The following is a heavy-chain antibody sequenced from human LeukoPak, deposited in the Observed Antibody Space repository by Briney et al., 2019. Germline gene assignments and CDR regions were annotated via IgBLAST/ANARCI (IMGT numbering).Heavy chain of an antibody. J-gene: IGHJ4*02. CDR1: GFSFSSYT. Sequence: PGRSLRLSCVASGFSFSSYTMHWVRQAPGKGLEWVAVTSYAVGNNYYADSVKGRFTISRDNSKNTLYLQMNNLRDEDTGSYYCARDSWALDYWGQGTLVTVCS. D-gene: IGHD1-26*01. V-gene: IGHV3-30*04. CDR2: TSYAVGNN. CDR3: ARDSWALDY.